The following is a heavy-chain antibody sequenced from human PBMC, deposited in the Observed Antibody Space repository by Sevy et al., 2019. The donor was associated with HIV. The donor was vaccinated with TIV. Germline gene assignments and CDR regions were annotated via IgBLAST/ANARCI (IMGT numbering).Heavy chain of an antibody. CDR1: GFTFSSYW. Sequence: GGSLRLSCAASGFTFSSYWMSWVRQAPGKGLEWVANIKQDGSEKYYVDSVKGRFTISRENPKNSLYLQMNSLRAEDTAEYYCARENWYDFWSGYYTSGRYYYYGMDVWGQGTTVTVSS. CDR2: IKQDGSEK. D-gene: IGHD3-3*01. V-gene: IGHV3-7*01. CDR3: ARENWYDFWSGYYTSGRYYYYGMDV. J-gene: IGHJ6*02.